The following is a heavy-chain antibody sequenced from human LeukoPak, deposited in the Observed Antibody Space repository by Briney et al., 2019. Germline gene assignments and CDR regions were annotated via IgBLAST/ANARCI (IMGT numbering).Heavy chain of an antibody. Sequence: SETLSLTCTVSGDSMSSYYWSWIRQPPGKGLEWIGYIYYSGSTTYNPSLKSRVTMSVDTSNNQFSLKVTSVTAADTAVYYCATIINITMIDNYYMDVWGKGATVTVSS. CDR1: GDSMSSYY. CDR2: IYYSGST. J-gene: IGHJ6*03. D-gene: IGHD3-22*01. V-gene: IGHV4-59*01. CDR3: ATIINITMIDNYYMDV.